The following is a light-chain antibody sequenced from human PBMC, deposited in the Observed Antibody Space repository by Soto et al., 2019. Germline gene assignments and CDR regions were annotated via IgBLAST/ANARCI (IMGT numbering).Light chain of an antibody. CDR3: QLWNSSSDQGV. V-gene: IGLV3-21*04. J-gene: IGLJ3*02. Sequence: SYELTQPPSVSVAPEKTATITCGGGNIGINAVHLYQQKPGQAPLLVVYYDSDRPSGIPERFSGSTSGNTATLTISRVEAGDEADYYCQLWNSSSDQGVFGGGTKLTVL. CDR1: NIGINA. CDR2: YDS.